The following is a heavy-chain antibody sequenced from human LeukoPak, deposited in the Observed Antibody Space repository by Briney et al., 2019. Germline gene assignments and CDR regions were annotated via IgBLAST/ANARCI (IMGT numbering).Heavy chain of an antibody. Sequence: ASVKVSCKASGYTFTSYDINWVRQATGQGLEWMGWMNPNSGNTGYAQKFQGRVTITRNTSISTAYMELSSLRSEDTAMYYCARHTTARPYYYYYFMDVWGTGTTVTVSS. V-gene: IGHV1-8*03. CDR2: MNPNSGNT. J-gene: IGHJ6*03. D-gene: IGHD6-6*01. CDR3: ARHTTARPYYYYYFMDV. CDR1: GYTFTSYD.